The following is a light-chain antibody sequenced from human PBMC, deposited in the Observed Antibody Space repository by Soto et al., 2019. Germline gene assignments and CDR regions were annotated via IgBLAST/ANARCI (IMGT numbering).Light chain of an antibody. V-gene: IGKV1-39*01. CDR3: QQSYRTPQT. Sequence: DIQMTQSPSALSASVGDRVTITCRASQSISSYLNWYQQKPGKAPKLLIYAASSLQSGVPSRFSGSGSGTDFILSISSLQPEDFATYICQQSYRTPQTFGQGTKLEIK. CDR1: QSISSY. CDR2: AAS. J-gene: IGKJ2*01.